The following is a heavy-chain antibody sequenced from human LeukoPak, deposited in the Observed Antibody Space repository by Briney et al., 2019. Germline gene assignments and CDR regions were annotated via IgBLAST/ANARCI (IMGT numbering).Heavy chain of an antibody. J-gene: IGHJ4*02. CDR2: INPNSGGT. D-gene: IGHD6-19*01. CDR1: GYTFTDYY. Sequence: ASVKVSCKASGYTFTDYYIHWVRQAPGQGLEWMGWINPNSGGTNYAQKFQGRVTVTRDTSISTAYMDLSRLRSDDTAVYYCARAFYRNGWYYFDYWGQGTLVTVSS. V-gene: IGHV1-2*02. CDR3: ARAFYRNGWYYFDY.